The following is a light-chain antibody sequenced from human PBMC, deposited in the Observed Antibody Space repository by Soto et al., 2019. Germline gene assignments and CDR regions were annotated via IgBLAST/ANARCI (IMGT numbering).Light chain of an antibody. CDR2: GNT. J-gene: IGLJ1*01. CDR1: SSNIGAGYD. CDR3: AAWDDGLFV. V-gene: IGLV1-40*01. Sequence: QSVLTQPPSVSGAPGQRVTISCTGSSSNIGAGYDVSWYQQLPGTAPKFLIYGNTDRPSGVPDRFSGSKSGTSASLAITGLQAEDEADYYCAAWDDGLFVFGSGTKVTVL.